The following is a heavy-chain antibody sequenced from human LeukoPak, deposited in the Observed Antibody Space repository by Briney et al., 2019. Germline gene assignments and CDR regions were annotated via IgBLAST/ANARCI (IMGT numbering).Heavy chain of an antibody. V-gene: IGHV3-74*01. Sequence: GGSLRLSCAASGFTFSSYWMHWVRQAPGKGLVWVSRINSDGSSINYADSVKGRFTISRDNAKNTLYLQMNSLRAEDTAVYYCARPLYDFWSGFREDYMDVWGKGTTVTVSS. CDR2: INSDGSSI. D-gene: IGHD3-3*01. CDR1: GFTFSSYW. CDR3: ARPLYDFWSGFREDYMDV. J-gene: IGHJ6*03.